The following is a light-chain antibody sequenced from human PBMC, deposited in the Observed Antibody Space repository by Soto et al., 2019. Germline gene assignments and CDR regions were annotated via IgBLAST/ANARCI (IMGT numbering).Light chain of an antibody. J-gene: IGKJ4*01. Sequence: EIMLTQSPGTLSLSPGDRATLSCRASQSVAGSSLAWYQQKPAQAPRLLIYAASNRATGIPARFSGSGSGTDFSLIINGLEPEDFAVYFCQQYRSSHLTFGGGTKVDIK. CDR3: QQYRSSHLT. V-gene: IGKV3-20*01. CDR2: AAS. CDR1: QSVAGSS.